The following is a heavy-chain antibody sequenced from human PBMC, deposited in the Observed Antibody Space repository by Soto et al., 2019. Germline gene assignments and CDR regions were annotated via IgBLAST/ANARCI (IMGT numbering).Heavy chain of an antibody. CDR3: ARVESYYGSGSIFDY. Sequence: PWETLSLTCTVSGGSISSYYWSWIRQPPGKGLEWIGYIYYSGSTNYNPSLKSRVTISVDTSKNQFSLKLSSVTAADTAVYYCARVESYYGSGSIFDYWGQGTLVTVS. D-gene: IGHD3-10*01. V-gene: IGHV4-59*01. CDR2: IYYSGST. CDR1: GGSISSYY. J-gene: IGHJ4*02.